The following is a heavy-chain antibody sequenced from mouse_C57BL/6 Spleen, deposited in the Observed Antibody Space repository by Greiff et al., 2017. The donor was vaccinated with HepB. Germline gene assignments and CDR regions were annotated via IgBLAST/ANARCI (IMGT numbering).Heavy chain of an antibody. CDR1: GYAFSSSW. D-gene: IGHD1-1*01. CDR2: IYPGDGDT. Sequence: VKLMESGPELVKPGASVKISCKASGYAFSSSWMNWVKQRPGQGLEWIGRIYPGDGDTNYNGKFKGKATLTADKSSSPAYMQLSSLTSEDSAVYFCARTHYYGSSYVAMDYWGQGTSVTVSS. V-gene: IGHV1-82*01. J-gene: IGHJ4*01. CDR3: ARTHYYGSSYVAMDY.